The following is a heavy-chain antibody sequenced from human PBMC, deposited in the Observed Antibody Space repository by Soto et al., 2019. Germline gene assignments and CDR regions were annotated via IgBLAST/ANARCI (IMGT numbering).Heavy chain of an antibody. J-gene: IGHJ4*02. CDR3: TLVPGWGY. D-gene: IGHD3-10*01. Sequence: EVQLVESGGGLVQPGGSLKLSCAASGFTFSGSAMHWVHQASGKGLEWVGRIRSKANSYATAYAASVKGRFTISRDDSKNTAYLQMNSLKTEDTAVYYCTLVPGWGYWGQGTLVTVSS. CDR1: GFTFSGSA. V-gene: IGHV3-73*02. CDR2: IRSKANSYAT.